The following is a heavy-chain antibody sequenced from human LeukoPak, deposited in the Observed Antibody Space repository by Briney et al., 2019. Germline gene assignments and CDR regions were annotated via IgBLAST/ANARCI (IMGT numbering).Heavy chain of an antibody. Sequence: PGGSLRLSCAASGFTFSSYAMSWVRQAPGKGLEWVSAISGSGGSTYYADSVKGRFTISRDNSKNTLYLQMNSLRAEDTAVYYCAKAAAVYYDSSGYYRTWGQGTLVTVSS. CDR1: GFTFSSYA. CDR2: ISGSGGST. D-gene: IGHD3-22*01. CDR3: AKAAAVYYDSSGYYRT. J-gene: IGHJ5*02. V-gene: IGHV3-23*01.